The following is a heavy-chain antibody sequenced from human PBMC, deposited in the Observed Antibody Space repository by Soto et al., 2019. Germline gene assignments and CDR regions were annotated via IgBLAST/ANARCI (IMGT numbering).Heavy chain of an antibody. CDR1: GFTFSSYA. D-gene: IGHD3-3*01. CDR3: ARGITIFGVAPYYYYMDV. CDR2: ISGSGGST. Sequence: GGSLRLSCAASGFTFSSYAMSWVRQAPGKGLEWVSAISGSGGSTYYADSVKGRFTISRDNSKNTLYLQMNSLRAEDTAVYYCARGITIFGVAPYYYYMDVWGKGTTVTVSS. V-gene: IGHV3-23*01. J-gene: IGHJ6*03.